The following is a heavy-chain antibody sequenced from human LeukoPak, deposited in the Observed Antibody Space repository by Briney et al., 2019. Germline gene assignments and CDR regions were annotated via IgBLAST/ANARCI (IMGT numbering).Heavy chain of an antibody. V-gene: IGHV4-39*02. Sequence: PSETLSLTCTVSGGSITIASSYWGWIRQPPGKGLEWIGAVYYTGSTYYSSSRKSRVTISLDTSKRHFSLRLTSVTAAVTAVYYCARRNVPGGGNWSAPGGEGTLV. CDR1: GGSITIASSY. J-gene: IGHJ5*02. CDR2: VYYTGST. D-gene: IGHD2-8*01. CDR3: ARRNVPGGGNWSAP.